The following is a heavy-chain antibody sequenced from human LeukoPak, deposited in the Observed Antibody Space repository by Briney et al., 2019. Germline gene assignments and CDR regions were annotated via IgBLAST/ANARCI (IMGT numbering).Heavy chain of an antibody. V-gene: IGHV3-66*01. Sequence: GGSLRLSCAASGFTVSGNYMSWVRQAPGKCLEWLSVIHRGGNTYYADSVKGRFTISRDSSKNTVFLQMDSLRAEDTAVYYCARDPGYGLGVDYGDYWGQGTLVTVSS. CDR2: IHRGGNT. J-gene: IGHJ4*02. D-gene: IGHD3-10*01. CDR3: ARDPGYGLGVDYGDY. CDR1: GFTVSGNY.